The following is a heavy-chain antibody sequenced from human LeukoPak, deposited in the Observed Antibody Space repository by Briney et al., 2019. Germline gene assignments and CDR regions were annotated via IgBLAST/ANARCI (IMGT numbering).Heavy chain of an antibody. CDR2: ISYDGSNK. CDR1: GFTFSSYG. D-gene: IGHD6-13*01. Sequence: GGSLRLSCAASGFTFSSYGMHWVRQAPGKGLEWVAVISYDGSNKYYADSVKGRFTISRDNSKNSLYLQMNSLRTEDTALYYCAKGTAYGQQLYYFDYWGQGTLVTVSS. J-gene: IGHJ4*02. V-gene: IGHV3-30*18. CDR3: AKGTAYGQQLYYFDY.